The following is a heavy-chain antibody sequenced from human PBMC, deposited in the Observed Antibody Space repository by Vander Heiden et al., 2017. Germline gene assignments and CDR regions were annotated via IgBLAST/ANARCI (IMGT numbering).Heavy chain of an antibody. CDR3: ARHGRGGIDY. J-gene: IGHJ4*02. CDR1: GFTFSSYA. CDR2: ISYDGSNK. Sequence: QVQLVECGGGVVQPGRSLRLSCAASGFTFSSYAMHWVRQAPGKGLEWVGVISYDGSNKYYADSVKGRFTISRDNSNNTLYLQMNSLRAEDTAVYYCARHGRGGIDYWGQGTLVTVSS. D-gene: IGHD3-16*01. V-gene: IGHV3-30*04.